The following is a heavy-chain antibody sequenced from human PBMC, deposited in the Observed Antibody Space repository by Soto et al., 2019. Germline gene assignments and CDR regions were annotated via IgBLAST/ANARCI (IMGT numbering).Heavy chain of an antibody. J-gene: IGHJ3*02. Sequence: LRLSCAASGFTFSSYGMHWVRQAPGKGLEWAAVISYDGNNKYYAESVKGRFTISRDTSKNTLYLQMNSLRPEDTAVYYCAADYVATDTFDIWGRGTMVTVSS. D-gene: IGHD3-10*02. CDR1: GFTFSSYG. V-gene: IGHV3-30*03. CDR2: ISYDGNNK. CDR3: AADYVATDTFDI.